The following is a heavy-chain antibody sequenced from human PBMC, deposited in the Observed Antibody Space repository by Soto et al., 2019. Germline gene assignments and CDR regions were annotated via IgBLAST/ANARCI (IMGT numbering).Heavy chain of an antibody. J-gene: IGHJ4*02. V-gene: IGHV5-51*01. D-gene: IGHD3-22*01. CDR3: ARGDSSDYSTATPADY. Sequence: GESLKISCSGSGYSFANYWIGWVRQMPGKGLEWMGIIYPSDSDTRYSPSFQGQVTISADKSISTAYLQWNSLKASDTAMYFCARGDSSDYSTATPADYWGQGTQVTVSS. CDR1: GYSFANYW. CDR2: IYPSDSDT.